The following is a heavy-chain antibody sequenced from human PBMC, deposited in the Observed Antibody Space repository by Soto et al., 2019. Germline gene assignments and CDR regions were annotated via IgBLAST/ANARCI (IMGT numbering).Heavy chain of an antibody. D-gene: IGHD6-6*01. Sequence: SVKGSFKASGGPFSSYAISLVRQAPGQGLEWMGGIIPIFGTANYAQKFQGRVTITADESTSTAYMELSSLRSEDTAVYYCARDREYSSPPRDYYGMDVWGQGTTVTVSS. CDR2: IIPIFGTA. J-gene: IGHJ6*01. CDR1: GGPFSSYA. V-gene: IGHV1-69*13. CDR3: ARDREYSSPPRDYYGMDV.